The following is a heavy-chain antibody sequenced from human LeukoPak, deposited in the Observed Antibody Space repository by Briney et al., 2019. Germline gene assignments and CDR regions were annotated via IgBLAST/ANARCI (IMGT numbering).Heavy chain of an antibody. CDR1: GGTLSSYA. D-gene: IGHD4-11*01. Sequence: ASVKVSCKASGGTLSSYAISWVRQAPGQGLEWMGGIIPIFGTANYAQKFQGRVTITTDESTSTAYMELSSLRSEDTAVYYCARLTVTDNWFDPWGQGTLVTVSS. CDR2: IIPIFGTA. V-gene: IGHV1-69*05. CDR3: ARLTVTDNWFDP. J-gene: IGHJ5*02.